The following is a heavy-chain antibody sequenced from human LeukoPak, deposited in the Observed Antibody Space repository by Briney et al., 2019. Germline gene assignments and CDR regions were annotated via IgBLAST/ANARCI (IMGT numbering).Heavy chain of an antibody. J-gene: IGHJ4*02. D-gene: IGHD2-2*01. CDR2: IFHSGSN. CDR3: ARSPTKRVPEDY. Sequence: PSGTLSLTCTASSDSIFTSNWWSWVRQPPGKGLEWIGQIFHSGSNSYSPSLKSRLTISMDKSKNQISLRLTSVTAADTAVYYCARSPTKRVPEDYWGQGTLVTVSS. CDR1: SDSIFTSNW. V-gene: IGHV4-4*02.